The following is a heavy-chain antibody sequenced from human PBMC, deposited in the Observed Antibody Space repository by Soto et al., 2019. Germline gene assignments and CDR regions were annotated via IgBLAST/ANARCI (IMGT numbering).Heavy chain of an antibody. V-gene: IGHV1-3*01. D-gene: IGHD6-19*01. CDR2: INAGNGNT. CDR1: GYTFTSYA. CDR3: ARGPPSGWRFDY. J-gene: IGHJ4*02. Sequence: WASVKVSCKASGYTFTSYAMHWVRQAPGQRLEWMGWINAGNGNTKYSQKFQGRVTITRDTSASTAYMELSSLRSEDTAVYYCARGPPSGWRFDYWGQGTLVTVSS.